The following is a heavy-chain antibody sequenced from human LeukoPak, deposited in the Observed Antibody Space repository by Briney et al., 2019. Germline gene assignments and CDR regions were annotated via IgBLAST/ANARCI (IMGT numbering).Heavy chain of an antibody. CDR1: GYTFTGYY. J-gene: IGHJ6*01. CDR3: ARGGYSYGQQPIYYYYYGMDG. V-gene: IGHV1-2*02. CDR2: INPNSGGT. Sequence: GASVTVSCKASGYTFTGYYMHWVRQAPCQGLEWMGWINPNSGGTNYAQKFQGRVTMTRDTSISTAYMELRRLRSDDTAVYYCARGGYSYGQQPIYYYYYGMDGWGQGSTVTVSS. D-gene: IGHD5-18*01.